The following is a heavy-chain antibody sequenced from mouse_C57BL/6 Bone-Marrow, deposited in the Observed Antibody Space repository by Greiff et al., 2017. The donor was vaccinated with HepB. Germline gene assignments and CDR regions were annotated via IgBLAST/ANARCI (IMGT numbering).Heavy chain of an antibody. V-gene: IGHV14-4*01. Sequence: VQLQQSGAELVRPGASVKLSCTASGFNIKDDYMHWVKQRPEQGLEWIGWIDPENGDTEYASKFQGKATITADTSSNAAYLQLSSLTSEDTAVYDCATGTTVVADYFDYWGQGTTLTVSS. CDR1: GFNIKDDY. CDR3: ATGTTVVADYFDY. D-gene: IGHD1-1*01. J-gene: IGHJ2*01. CDR2: IDPENGDT.